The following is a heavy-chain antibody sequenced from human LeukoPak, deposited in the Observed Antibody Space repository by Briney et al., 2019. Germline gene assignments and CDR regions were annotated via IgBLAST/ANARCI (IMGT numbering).Heavy chain of an antibody. D-gene: IGHD4-17*01. V-gene: IGHV4-4*07. CDR3: ARVTPYYGDYVDYFDY. CDR2: IYTCWST. Sequence: SETLSLTCTVSGDSLSSYYWIWIRQPAGKGLEWLGRIYTCWSTNYNPSLKSRVTMSVDTSKNQFSLKISSVTAADTAVYYCARVTPYYGDYVDYFDYWGQGTLVTVSS. CDR1: GDSLSSYY. J-gene: IGHJ4*02.